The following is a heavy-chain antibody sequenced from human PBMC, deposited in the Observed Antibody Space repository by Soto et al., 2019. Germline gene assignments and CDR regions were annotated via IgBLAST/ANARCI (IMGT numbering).Heavy chain of an antibody. CDR2: IKQDGSEK. J-gene: IGHJ5*02. V-gene: IGHV3-7*01. CDR1: GFTFSSYW. Sequence: GGSLRLSCAASGFTFSSYWMSWVRQAPGKGLEWVANIKQDGSEKYYVDSVKGRFTISRDNAKNSLYLQMNSLRAEDTAVYYCARAGGRCSGSLVWFDPWGQGTLVTVSS. D-gene: IGHD2-15*01. CDR3: ARAGGRCSGSLVWFDP.